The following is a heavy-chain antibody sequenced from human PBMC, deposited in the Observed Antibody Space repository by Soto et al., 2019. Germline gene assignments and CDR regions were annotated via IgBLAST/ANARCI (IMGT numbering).Heavy chain of an antibody. D-gene: IGHD3-22*01. Sequence: ASVKVSCKASGYSFSSYVITWVLQAPGQGLEWLGWISPYNDDTKYAQRLQGRVTMTTDTSTRTAYMDIRGLRSDDTAIYYCARGGYYDSSGARNYHYYGMDVWGQGTTVTVSS. V-gene: IGHV1-18*01. CDR3: ARGGYYDSSGARNYHYYGMDV. J-gene: IGHJ6*02. CDR1: GYSFSSYV. CDR2: ISPYNDDT.